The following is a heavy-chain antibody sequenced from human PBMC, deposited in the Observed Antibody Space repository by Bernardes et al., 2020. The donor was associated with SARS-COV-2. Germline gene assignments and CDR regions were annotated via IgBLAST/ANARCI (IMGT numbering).Heavy chain of an antibody. CDR1: GYMFTGYY. Sequence: ASVQVSCKASGYMFTGYYIHWVRQAPGQGLEWVGWIDPNSGGSKYAQKFQGRVIVTRDTPVSTIYMDLSSLRSDDTAVYYCARSPSLFYGMDVWGQGTTVTVSS. V-gene: IGHV1-2*02. CDR3: ARSPSLFYGMDV. J-gene: IGHJ6*01. CDR2: IDPNSGGS.